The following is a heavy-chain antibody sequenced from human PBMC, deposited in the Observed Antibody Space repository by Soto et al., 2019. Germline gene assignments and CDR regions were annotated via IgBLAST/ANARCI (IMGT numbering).Heavy chain of an antibody. D-gene: IGHD2-2*01. V-gene: IGHV1-69*12. CDR3: ASHASLRGYCISTSCYGYYYGMDV. CDR1: GGTFSSYA. Sequence: QVQLVQSGAEVKKPGSSVKVSCKASGGTFSSYAISWVRQAPGQGLEWMGGIIPIFGTADYAQKFQGRVTITADESTSTAYMELSSLRCEDTAVYYCASHASLRGYCISTSCYGYYYGMDVWGQGTTVTVSS. CDR2: IIPIFGTA. J-gene: IGHJ6*02.